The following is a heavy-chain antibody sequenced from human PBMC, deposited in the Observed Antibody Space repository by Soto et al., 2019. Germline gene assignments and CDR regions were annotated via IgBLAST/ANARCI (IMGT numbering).Heavy chain of an antibody. D-gene: IGHD6-6*01. CDR1: GFAFSSHP. CDR2: ISDSGGLT. CDR3: ARRAFGSSRSFDI. V-gene: IGHV3-23*01. Sequence: GGSLRLSCAASGFAFSSHPMSWVRQAPERGLEWVSGISDSGGLTYNADSVKGRFTISRDNSKNTLYLQMNSLRAEDTALYYRARRAFGSSRSFDIWGQGTMVTVSS. J-gene: IGHJ3*02.